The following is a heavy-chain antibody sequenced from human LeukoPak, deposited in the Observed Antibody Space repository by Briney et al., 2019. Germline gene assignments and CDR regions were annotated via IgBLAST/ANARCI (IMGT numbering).Heavy chain of an antibody. D-gene: IGHD3-16*01. J-gene: IGHJ4*02. CDR3: ARATYDYVWGSFMYYFDY. CDR2: IYYSGSI. V-gene: IGHV4-39*01. Sequence: NTSETLSLTCTVSGGSISSGSYYWGWVRQPPGKGLEWIGSIYYSGSIYYNPSLKSRVTISVDTSKNQFSLKLSSVTAADTAVYYCARATYDYVWGSFMYYFDYWGQGTLLTVSS. CDR1: GGSISSGSYY.